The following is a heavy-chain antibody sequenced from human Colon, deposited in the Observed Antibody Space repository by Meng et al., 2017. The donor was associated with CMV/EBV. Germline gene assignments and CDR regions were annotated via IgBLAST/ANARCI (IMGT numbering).Heavy chain of an antibody. V-gene: IGHV3-30*07. J-gene: IGHJ4*02. CDR3: AREQGSWNVIY. CDR1: GFTFSTYE. D-gene: IGHD1-1*01. Sequence: GESLKISCAASGFTFSTYEIHWVRQAPGKGLEWMTVISNDGNIKYYADSLKGRFTVSRDNAKNSLYLHMNSLRADDTAVYYCAREQGSWNVIYWGQGTRVTVSS. CDR2: ISNDGNIK.